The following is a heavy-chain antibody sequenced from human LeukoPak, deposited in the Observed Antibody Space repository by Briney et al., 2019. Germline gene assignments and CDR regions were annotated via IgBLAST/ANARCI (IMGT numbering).Heavy chain of an antibody. Sequence: ASVKVSCKVSGYTLTELSMHWVRQAPGKGLEWMGGFDPEDGETIYAQKFQGRVTMTEDTSTDTAYMELSSLRSEDTAVYYCARPYSSGWYEDRVFDYWGQGTLVTVSS. CDR2: FDPEDGET. CDR3: ARPYSSGWYEDRVFDY. D-gene: IGHD6-19*01. CDR1: GYTLTELS. J-gene: IGHJ4*02. V-gene: IGHV1-24*01.